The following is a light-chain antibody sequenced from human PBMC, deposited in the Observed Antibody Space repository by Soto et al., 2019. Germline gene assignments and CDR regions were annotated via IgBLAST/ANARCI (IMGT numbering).Light chain of an antibody. CDR2: GAS. V-gene: IGKV3-20*01. CDR1: QSVSSSY. CDR3: QQYGSSPRT. Sequence: EIVLTQSPGTLSLSPEERATLSCRASQSVSSSYLAWYQQKPGQAPRLLIYGASSRATGIPDRFSGSGSGTDFTLTINRLEPEDFAVYYCQQYGSSPRTFGQGTKVEIK. J-gene: IGKJ1*01.